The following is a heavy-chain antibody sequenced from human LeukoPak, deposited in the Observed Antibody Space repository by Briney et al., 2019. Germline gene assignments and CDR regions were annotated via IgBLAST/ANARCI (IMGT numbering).Heavy chain of an antibody. J-gene: IGHJ6*03. CDR2: IYTSGST. CDR3: ARVYGSGSYYYYYYYYMDV. CDR1: GGSLSSYY. Sequence: SETLSLTCTVSGGSLSSYYWSWIRQPAGKGLEWIGRIYTSGSTNYNPSLKSRVTISVDKSKNQFSLKLSSVTAADTAVYYCARVYGSGSYYYYYYYYMDVWGKGTTVTVSS. V-gene: IGHV4-4*07. D-gene: IGHD3-10*01.